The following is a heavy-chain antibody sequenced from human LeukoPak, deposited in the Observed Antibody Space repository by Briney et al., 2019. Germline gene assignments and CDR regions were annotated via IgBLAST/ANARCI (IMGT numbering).Heavy chain of an antibody. V-gene: IGHV4-59*08. CDR3: ARGVGGAAQGFDY. D-gene: IGHD2-21*01. CDR1: GASISSYY. CDR2: ISYSGSP. Sequence: SETLSLTCTVSGASISSYYWSWIRQPPGKGLEWIGYISYSGSPNYNPSLKSRVTISADTSKNQFSLNLSSVTAADTAVYYCARGVGGAAQGFDYWGQGTLVTVSS. J-gene: IGHJ4*02.